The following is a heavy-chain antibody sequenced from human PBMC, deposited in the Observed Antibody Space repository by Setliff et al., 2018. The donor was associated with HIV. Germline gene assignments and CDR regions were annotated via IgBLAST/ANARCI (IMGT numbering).Heavy chain of an antibody. J-gene: IGHJ6*02. CDR1: GFTFSNY. CDR3: ARWGYSRDGMDV. D-gene: IGHD4-4*01. V-gene: IGHV3-48*03. CDR2: ISSSGSTI. Sequence: GGSLRLSCVVSGFTFSNYKNYEMHWVRQAPGKGLEWLSYISSSGSTIYYADSVKGRFIISRDNAKNSLNLQMNSLRAEDTAVYYCARWGYSRDGMDVWGQGTTVTVSS.